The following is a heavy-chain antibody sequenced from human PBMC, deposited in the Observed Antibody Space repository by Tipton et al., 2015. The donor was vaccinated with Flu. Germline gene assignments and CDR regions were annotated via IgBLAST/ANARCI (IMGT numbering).Heavy chain of an antibody. J-gene: IGHJ5*02. V-gene: IGHV4-38-2*01. D-gene: IGHD4-11*01. CDR1: GDYIASDHY. Sequence: LRLSCSVSGDYIASDHYWGWIRQPPGGGLEWIGNSHQTGTNYYNPSLRGRVTFSVDRSKNQFSLRLSSVTAADTAMYFCARRDYSNYVSDPKSWFDAWGRGILVTVSS. CDR3: ARRDYSNYVSDPKSWFDA. CDR2: SHQTGTN.